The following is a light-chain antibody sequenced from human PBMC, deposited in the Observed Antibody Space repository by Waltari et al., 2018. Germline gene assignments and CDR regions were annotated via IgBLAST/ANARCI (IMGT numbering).Light chain of an antibody. V-gene: IGKV1-33*01. CDR1: KDIRKN. CDR2: DAS. Sequence: IQMTQSPSSLSASIGDRVTITCRASKDIRKNLSWFQERPGKAPKLLIYDASNLEAVVPTRFSGAGSGTDFSLTISSLQPEDSATYYCQHYNNLPYTFSRGTTLQIK. J-gene: IGKJ2*01. CDR3: QHYNNLPYT.